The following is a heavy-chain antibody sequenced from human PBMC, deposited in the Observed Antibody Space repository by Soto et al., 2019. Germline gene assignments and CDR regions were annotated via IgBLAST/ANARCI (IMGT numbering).Heavy chain of an antibody. CDR2: INSDGSST. D-gene: IGHD2-2*01. CDR1: GFTFRSYW. Sequence: GGSLRSSFAASGFTFRSYWMHWVRQAPGKVLVLVSRINSDGSSTSYADSAKGRLTISRDNDKNTLYLQMNSLRAEDTAVYYCARVLVLSGVPAVWGQRTLVTVSS. CDR3: ARVLVLSGVPAV. J-gene: IGHJ4*02. V-gene: IGHV3-74*01.